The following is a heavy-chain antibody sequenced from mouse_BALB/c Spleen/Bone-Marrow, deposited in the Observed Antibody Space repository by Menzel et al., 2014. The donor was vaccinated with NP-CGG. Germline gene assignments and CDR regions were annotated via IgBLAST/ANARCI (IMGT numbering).Heavy chain of an antibody. CDR1: GYTFTSFT. D-gene: IGHD1-1*01. J-gene: IGHJ2*01. V-gene: IGHV1-4*02. CDR3: AREATYYAYFDY. Sequence: QVHLQQSAPELARPGASVKMSCKASGYTFTSFTIQWIKQRPGQGLEWIGYINPTRGYTDYNQKFKDRTTLTADKSSSTTYMQLTSLTSEDSAVYYCAREATYYAYFDYWGQGTALAVSS. CDR2: INPTRGYT.